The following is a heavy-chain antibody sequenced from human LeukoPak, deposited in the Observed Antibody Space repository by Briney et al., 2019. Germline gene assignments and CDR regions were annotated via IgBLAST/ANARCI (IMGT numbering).Heavy chain of an antibody. V-gene: IGHV3-73*01. CDR1: GFTFSGSA. Sequence: PGGSLRLSCAASGFTFSGSAMHWVRQASGKGLEWVGHIRTKLNSYATAYAASVKGRFTVSRDDPENTAYLQMDSLKTEDTAVYYCVRQMDYWGQGTLVTVSS. CDR2: IRTKLNSYAT. CDR3: VRQMDY. J-gene: IGHJ4*02.